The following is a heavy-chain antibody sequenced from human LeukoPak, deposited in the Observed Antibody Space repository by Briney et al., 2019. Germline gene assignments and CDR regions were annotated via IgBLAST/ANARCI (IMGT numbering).Heavy chain of an antibody. CDR1: GFTFSSYW. CDR2: IDIDGSTT. CDR3: ARDLSITNWFDP. Sequence: QPGGSPRLSCAASGFTFSSYWMHWVRQAPGKGLVWVSHIDIDGSTTNYADPVKGRFTISRDNAKNTLYLQMNSLRAEDTAVYYCARDLSITNWFDPWGQGTLVTVSS. J-gene: IGHJ5*02. D-gene: IGHD4-11*01. V-gene: IGHV3-74*01.